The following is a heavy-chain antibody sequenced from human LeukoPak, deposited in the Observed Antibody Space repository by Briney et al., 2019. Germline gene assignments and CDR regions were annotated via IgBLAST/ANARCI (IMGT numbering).Heavy chain of an antibody. CDR3: ARYDSSGYFDY. CDR2: INHSGST. J-gene: IGHJ4*02. D-gene: IGHD3-22*01. Sequence: SETLSLTCAVYGGSFSGYYWSWIRQPPGKGLEWIGEINHSGSTNYNPSLKSRVTISVDTSKNQFSLRLSSVTAADTAVYYCARYDSSGYFDYWGQGTLVTVSS. V-gene: IGHV4-34*01. CDR1: GGSFSGYY.